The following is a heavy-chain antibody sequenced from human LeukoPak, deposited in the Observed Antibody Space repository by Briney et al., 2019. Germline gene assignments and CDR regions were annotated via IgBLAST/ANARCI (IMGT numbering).Heavy chain of an antibody. CDR3: ASSAFYYYDSSGYPVDC. J-gene: IGHJ4*02. D-gene: IGHD3-22*01. CDR2: ISSSSSYI. V-gene: IGHV3-21*01. Sequence: SGGSLRLSCAASGFTFSTYSMNWVRQAPGKGLELVSSISSSSSYIYYADSVKGRFTISRDNAKNSLYLQMNSLRAEDTAVYYCASSAFYYYDSSGYPVDCWGQGTLVTVSS. CDR1: GFTFSTYS.